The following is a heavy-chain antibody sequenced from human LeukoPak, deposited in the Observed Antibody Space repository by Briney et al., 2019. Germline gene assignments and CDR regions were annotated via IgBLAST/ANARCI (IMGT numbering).Heavy chain of an antibody. CDR1: GGSISSSSYY. J-gene: IGHJ4*02. Sequence: PSETLSLTCTVSGGSISSSSYYWGWIRQPPGKGLEWIGSIYYSGSTYYNPSLKSRVTISVDTSKNQFSLKLSSVTAADTAVYYCARRRGYSGYDSGESYFDYWGQGTLVTVSS. CDR3: ARRRGYSGYDSGESYFDY. CDR2: IYYSGST. D-gene: IGHD5-12*01. V-gene: IGHV4-39*07.